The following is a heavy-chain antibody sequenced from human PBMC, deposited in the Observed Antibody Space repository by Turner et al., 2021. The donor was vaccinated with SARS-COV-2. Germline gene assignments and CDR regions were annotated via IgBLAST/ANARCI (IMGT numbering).Heavy chain of an antibody. CDR3: ARECIRAVPDFDL. CDR1: GFTFSSYW. Sequence: EVQLVESGGGLVQPGGSLRLSCAASGFTFSSYWMHWVRQAPGKGLVWVSRINSDGSSTTYADSVKGRFTISRDNAKNTLYLQMNSLRAEDTAVYYCARECIRAVPDFDLWGRGTLVTVSS. V-gene: IGHV3-74*01. CDR2: INSDGSST. D-gene: IGHD3-3*02. J-gene: IGHJ2*01.